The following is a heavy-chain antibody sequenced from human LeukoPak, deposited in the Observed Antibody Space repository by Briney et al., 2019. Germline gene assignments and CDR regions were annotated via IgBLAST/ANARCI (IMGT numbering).Heavy chain of an antibody. CDR3: ARGIFSSGWASDY. Sequence: GEPLKISCKGSGYSFTSYWIGWVRQMPGKGLEWMGIIYPGDSDTRYSPSFQGQVTISADKSISTAYLQWSSLKASDTAMYYCARGIFSSGWASDYWGQGTLVTVSS. J-gene: IGHJ4*02. CDR1: GYSFTSYW. CDR2: IYPGDSDT. D-gene: IGHD6-19*01. V-gene: IGHV5-51*01.